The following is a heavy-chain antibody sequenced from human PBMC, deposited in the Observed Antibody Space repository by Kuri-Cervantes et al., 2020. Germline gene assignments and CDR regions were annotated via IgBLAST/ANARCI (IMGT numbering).Heavy chain of an antibody. Sequence: GGSLRLSCAASGFTFSSYSMNWVRQAPGKGLEWVAVISHDENNKYYSDSVKGRFSISRDNSKNTLFLQMNSLRAEDTGLYYCASWAGVVSNWYGPFDFWGQGTLVTVSS. CDR2: ISHDENNK. V-gene: IGHV3-30*03. CDR1: GFTFSSYS. CDR3: ASWAGVVSNWYGPFDF. J-gene: IGHJ4*02. D-gene: IGHD6-13*01.